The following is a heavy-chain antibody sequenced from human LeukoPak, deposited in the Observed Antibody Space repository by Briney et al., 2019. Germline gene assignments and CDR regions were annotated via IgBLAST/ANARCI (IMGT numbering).Heavy chain of an antibody. CDR2: ISYDRSNK. CDR3: ARDSITMVRGVIPSSYYFDY. V-gene: IGHV3-30-3*01. Sequence: GGSLRLSCAASGFTFSSYAMHWVRQAPGKGLEWVAVISYDRSNKYYADSVKGRFTISRDNSKNTLYLQMNSLRAEDTAVYYCARDSITMVRGVIPSSYYFDYWGQGTLVTVSS. J-gene: IGHJ4*02. CDR1: GFTFSSYA. D-gene: IGHD3-10*01.